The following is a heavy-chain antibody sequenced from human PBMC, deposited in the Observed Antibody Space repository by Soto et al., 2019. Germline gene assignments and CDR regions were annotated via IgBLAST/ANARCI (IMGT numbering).Heavy chain of an antibody. CDR3: AGATGRY. V-gene: IGHV3-53*02. CDR2: IYSGGNT. J-gene: IGHJ4*02. D-gene: IGHD1-1*01. Sequence: EVQLVETGGGLIQPWGSLRLSCTASGFTVSSNYMTWVRQAPGKGLEWVSVIYSGGNTYYADSVKGRFTSSRDKSKNTRYLQMNSLSAEDTAVYYCAGATGRYWGQGTLVTVSS. CDR1: GFTVSSNY.